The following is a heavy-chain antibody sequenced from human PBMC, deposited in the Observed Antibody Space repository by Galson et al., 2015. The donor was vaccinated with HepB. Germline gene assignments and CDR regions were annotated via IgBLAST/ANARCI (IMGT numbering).Heavy chain of an antibody. Sequence: SLRLSCAASGFTFSSYGMHWVRQAPGKGLEWVTVIWNDGSNKYYADSVKGRFTISRDNSKNTLYLQMNSLRAEDTSVYYCARDGGYPVTCASDYWGQGTLVTASS. CDR3: ARDGGYPVTCASDY. J-gene: IGHJ4*02. CDR2: IWNDGSNK. D-gene: IGHD4-11*01. CDR1: GFTFSSYG. V-gene: IGHV3-33*01.